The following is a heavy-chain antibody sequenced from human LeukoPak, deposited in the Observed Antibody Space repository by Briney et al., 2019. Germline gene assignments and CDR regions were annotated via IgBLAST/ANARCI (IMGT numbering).Heavy chain of an antibody. CDR1: AGSISTYY. D-gene: IGHD6-19*01. CDR2: IYFRGST. CDR3: ARLDSRGWYYFDF. Sequence: PSETLSLTCSVSAGSISTYYWSWIRQPPGKGLEWIGYIYFRGSTNYNPSLKSRVTISVDTSKNQFSLKLSSVTAADTAVYYCARLDSRGWYYFDFWGQGTLVTVSS. V-gene: IGHV4-59*01. J-gene: IGHJ4*02.